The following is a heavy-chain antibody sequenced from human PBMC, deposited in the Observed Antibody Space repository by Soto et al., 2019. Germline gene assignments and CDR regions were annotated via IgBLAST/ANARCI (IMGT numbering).Heavy chain of an antibody. CDR3: ARVLGNDAFDI. CDR1: GGSITGGSISSTTYY. CDR2: FFIGGNT. Sequence: PSETLSLTCTVSGGSITGGSISSTTYYWGWMRQPPGKGLEWIASFFIGGNTYYNPSLKSRVTTSVDTSKNQFSLKLSSVTAADTAVYYCARVLGNDAFDIWGQGTMVT. V-gene: IGHV4-39*07. D-gene: IGHD3-3*02. J-gene: IGHJ3*02.